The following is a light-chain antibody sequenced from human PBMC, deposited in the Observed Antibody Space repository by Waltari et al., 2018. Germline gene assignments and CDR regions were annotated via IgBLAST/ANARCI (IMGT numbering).Light chain of an antibody. J-gene: IGKJ2*01. V-gene: IGKV3-11*01. CDR2: DAS. CDR3: QQRNIWPNT. CDR1: QSVGSY. Sequence: EIVLTQSPATLSLSPGERATLSCRASQSVGSYLAWYQQKPGQVPRLLIYDASSRATGVPARFSGSGSGTEFTHTISSLEPEDFAVYYCQQRNIWPNTFGQGTKLEIK.